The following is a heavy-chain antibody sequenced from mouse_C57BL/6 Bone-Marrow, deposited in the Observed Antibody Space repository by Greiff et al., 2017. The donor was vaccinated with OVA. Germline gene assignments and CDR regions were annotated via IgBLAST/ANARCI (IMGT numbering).Heavy chain of an antibody. Sequence: EVQLVESGGGLVQPGESLKLSCESNEYEFPSHDMSWVRKTPEKRLELVAAINSDGGSTYYPDTMERRFIISRDNTKKTLYLQMSSLRSEDTALYYCARQGNYYGSSSWFAYWGQGTLVTVSA. CDR1: EYEFPSHD. V-gene: IGHV5-2*01. D-gene: IGHD1-1*01. CDR2: INSDGGST. CDR3: ARQGNYYGSSSWFAY. J-gene: IGHJ3*01.